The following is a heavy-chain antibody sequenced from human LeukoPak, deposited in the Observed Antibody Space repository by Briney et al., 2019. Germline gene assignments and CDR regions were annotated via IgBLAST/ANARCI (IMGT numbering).Heavy chain of an antibody. CDR2: IIPIFGTA. V-gene: IGHV1-69*06. CDR3: ARGYSGENWFDP. CDR1: GYIFTDYY. D-gene: IGHD7-27*01. J-gene: IGHJ5*02. Sequence: SVKVSCKTSGYIFTDYYIHWVRQAPGQGLEWMGGIIPIFGTANYAQKFQGRVTITADKSTSTAYMELSSLRSEDTAVYYCARGYSGENWFDPWGQGTLVTVSS.